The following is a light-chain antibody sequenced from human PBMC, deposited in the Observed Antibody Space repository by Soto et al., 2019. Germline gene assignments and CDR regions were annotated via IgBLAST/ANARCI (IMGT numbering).Light chain of an antibody. CDR3: QQYGSSPFT. Sequence: EIVMTQSPDTLSVSPGERATLTCRAGQGVTTNFAWYQHKSGQSSRLLIYDVSIRATGVPARFSATGSGADFTLTINTLEPEDFAAYYCQQYGSSPFTFGPGTKVDI. V-gene: IGKV3-20*01. CDR1: QGVTTN. CDR2: DVS. J-gene: IGKJ3*01.